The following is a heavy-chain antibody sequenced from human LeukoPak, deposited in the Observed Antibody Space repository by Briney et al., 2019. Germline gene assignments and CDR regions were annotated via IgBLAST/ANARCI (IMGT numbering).Heavy chain of an antibody. V-gene: IGHV4-39*07. CDR3: AGYCSSTSCTFDI. Sequence: SETLSLTCTVSGGSISSSSYYWGWIRQPPGRGLEWIGSIYYSGSTYYNPSLKSRVTISVDTSKNQFSLKLSSVTAADTAVYYCAGYCSSTSCTFDIWGQGTMVTVSS. CDR2: IYYSGST. J-gene: IGHJ3*02. CDR1: GGSISSSSYY. D-gene: IGHD2-2*01.